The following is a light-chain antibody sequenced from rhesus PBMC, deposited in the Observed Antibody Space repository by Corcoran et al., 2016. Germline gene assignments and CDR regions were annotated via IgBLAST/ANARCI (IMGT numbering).Light chain of an antibody. V-gene: IGKV1-69*01. CDR3: QQYDNSPWT. Sequence: DIQMTQSPSSLSASVGDRVTITCRASQGISNWLAWYQQKPGKAPGLLIYRASNLETGVPSRFSGSGSGTDCTLTISSLQPEDVATYYCQQYDNSPWTFGQGTKLEIK. CDR1: QGISNW. J-gene: IGKJ1*01. CDR2: RAS.